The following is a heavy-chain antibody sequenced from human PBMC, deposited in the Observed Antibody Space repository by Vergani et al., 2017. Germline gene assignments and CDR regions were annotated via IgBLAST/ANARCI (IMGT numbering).Heavy chain of an antibody. Sequence: QVQLQESGPGWVRSPATRPPKSVASGTSITIRNGWGWIRQPPGKGLEWIGYIYFSGTTYYNPSLKSRVTMSVDTSKNQFSLKLSSVLAVDTAVYYCARKGSGSIHWFDPWGQGTLVTVSS. J-gene: IGHJ5*02. V-gene: IGHV4-28*01. CDR3: ARKGSGSIHWFDP. CDR1: GTSITIRNG. D-gene: IGHD3-10*01. CDR2: IYFSGTT.